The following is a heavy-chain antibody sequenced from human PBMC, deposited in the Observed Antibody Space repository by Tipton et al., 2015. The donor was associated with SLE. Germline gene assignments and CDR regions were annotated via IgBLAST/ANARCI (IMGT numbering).Heavy chain of an antibody. CDR3: ARDSPTECNGVCPQVRYFDL. CDR2: IFYSGST. J-gene: IGHJ2*01. CDR1: GGSISSRNW. V-gene: IGHV4-4*02. D-gene: IGHD2-8*01. Sequence: TLSLTCAVSGGSISSRNWWSWVRQPPGKGLEWIGEIFYSGSTNSNPSLKRRVTMSVNKSKNQFSLQLSSVTAADTAVYYCARDSPTECNGVCPQVRYFDLWGRGTLVAVSS.